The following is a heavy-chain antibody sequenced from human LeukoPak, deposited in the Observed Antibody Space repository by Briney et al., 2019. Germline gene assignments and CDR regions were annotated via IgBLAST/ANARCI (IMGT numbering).Heavy chain of an antibody. CDR1: GGSFSGYY. V-gene: IGHV4-34*01. D-gene: IGHD2-2*01. Sequence: SETLSLTCAVYGGSFSGYYWSWIRQPPGKGLEWIGEINHSGSTNYNPSLKSRVTISVDTSKNQFSLKLSSVTAADTAVYYCARAEVVPAAHFDYWGQGTLVTVSS. CDR2: INHSGST. J-gene: IGHJ4*02. CDR3: ARAEVVPAAHFDY.